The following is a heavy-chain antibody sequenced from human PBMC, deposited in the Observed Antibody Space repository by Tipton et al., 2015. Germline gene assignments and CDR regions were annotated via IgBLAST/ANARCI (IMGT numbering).Heavy chain of an antibody. V-gene: IGHV4-61*02. D-gene: IGHD3-9*01. CDR3: ARTSTYHDIMTGYLTYYFDY. J-gene: IGHJ4*02. CDR1: GGSMNRGGYS. CDR2: IYSGGST. Sequence: TLSLTCAVSGGSMNRGGYSWSWIRQPPGKGLEWIGRIYSGGSTNYNPSLKSRVTMSVDTSKNQFSLKLSSVTAADTAVYYCARTSTYHDIMTGYLTYYFDYSGQGTLVTVSS.